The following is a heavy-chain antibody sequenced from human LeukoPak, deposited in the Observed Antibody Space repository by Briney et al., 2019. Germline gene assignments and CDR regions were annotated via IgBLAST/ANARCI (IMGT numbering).Heavy chain of an antibody. CDR2: IYYSGST. Sequence: SETLSLTCTVSGGSISSYYWSWIRQPPGKGLEWIGYIYYSGSTNYNPSLKSRVTISVDTSKNQFSLKLSSVTAADTAVYYCARARGSYYFGARDYFDYWGQGTLVTVSS. D-gene: IGHD1-26*01. CDR1: GGSISSYY. J-gene: IGHJ4*02. CDR3: ARARGSYYFGARDYFDY. V-gene: IGHV4-59*01.